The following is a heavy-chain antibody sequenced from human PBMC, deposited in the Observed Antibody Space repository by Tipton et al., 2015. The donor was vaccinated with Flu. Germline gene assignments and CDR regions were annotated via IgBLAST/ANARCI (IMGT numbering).Heavy chain of an antibody. CDR3: ARTDEYCSGGSCYPGNWFDP. Sequence: QLVQSGAEVKKPGASVKVSCKASGYTFTSYGISWVRQAPGQGLEWMGWISAYNGNTNYAQKLQGRVTMTTDTSTSTAYMELRSLRSDGTAVYYWARTDEYCSGGSCYPGNWFDPWGQGTLVTVSS. D-gene: IGHD2-15*01. J-gene: IGHJ5*02. V-gene: IGHV1-18*01. CDR2: ISAYNGNT. CDR1: GYTFTSYG.